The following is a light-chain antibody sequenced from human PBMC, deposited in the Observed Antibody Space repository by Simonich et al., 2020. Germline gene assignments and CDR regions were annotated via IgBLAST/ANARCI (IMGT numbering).Light chain of an antibody. V-gene: IGKV4-1*01. CDR2: WAS. Sequence: DIVMTQSPDSLAVSLGERATINCKSSQSVLYSSNNKNYLAWYQQKPGQPPKLLIYWASTRESGVPDRVRGSGSGTDFTLTSSSLQAEDVAVYYCQQYYSTPWTFGQGTKVEIK. CDR3: QQYYSTPWT. CDR1: QSVLYSSNNKNY. J-gene: IGKJ1*01.